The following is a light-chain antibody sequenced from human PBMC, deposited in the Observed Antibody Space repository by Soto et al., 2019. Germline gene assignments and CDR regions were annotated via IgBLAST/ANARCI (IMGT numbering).Light chain of an antibody. Sequence: ENVLTQSPGTLSVAPGERATLSCRASQSISNLACYQQKPGQAPRLVIYDTSSRATGIPDRFSGSGSGTDFTLTISRLEPQDVAVYYCLQYGSWYTFGQGTKLEIK. V-gene: IGKV3-20*01. CDR1: QSISN. CDR3: LQYGSWYT. CDR2: DTS. J-gene: IGKJ2*01.